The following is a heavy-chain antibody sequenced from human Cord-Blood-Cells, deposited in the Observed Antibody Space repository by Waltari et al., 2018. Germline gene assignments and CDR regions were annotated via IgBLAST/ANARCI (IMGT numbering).Heavy chain of an antibody. CDR3: ARIRYSGSYFDY. J-gene: IGHJ4*02. V-gene: IGHV2-26*01. CDR2: IFSNDEK. CDR1: GFSLSNARMG. Sequence: QVTLKESGPVLVKPTETLPLTCTVSGFSLSNARMGVSWIRQPPGKALEWLAHIFSNDEKSYSTSLKSRLTISKDTSKSQVVLTMTNMDPVDTATYYCARIRYSGSYFDYWGQGTLVTVSS. D-gene: IGHD1-26*01.